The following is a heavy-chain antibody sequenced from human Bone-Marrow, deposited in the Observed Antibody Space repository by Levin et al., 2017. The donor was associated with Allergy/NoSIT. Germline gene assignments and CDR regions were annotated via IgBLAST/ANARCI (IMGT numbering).Heavy chain of an antibody. J-gene: IGHJ3*02. D-gene: IGHD2-15*01. CDR2: ISYDGTNN. V-gene: IGHV3-30-3*01. CDR3: ARDRCVGAGCYRNAFDI. CDR1: GFTFSDYA. Sequence: PSETLSLTCAASGFTFSDYAIYWVRQAPGKGLEWVARISYDGTNNHYADSVRGRFTISRDNSKNTVHLEINSLRPEDTAMYYCARDRCVGAGCYRNAFDIWGPGTMVTVSS.